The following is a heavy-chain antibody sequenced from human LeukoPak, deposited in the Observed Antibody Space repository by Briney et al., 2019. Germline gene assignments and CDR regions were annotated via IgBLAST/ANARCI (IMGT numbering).Heavy chain of an antibody. D-gene: IGHD2-8*02. CDR2: MSPNSGTT. V-gene: IGHV1-8*01. CDR1: GYTFTSYD. Sequence: ASVKVSCKASGYTFTSYDMNWVRQATGQGLEWMGWMSPNSGTTGYAQKFQGRVTMTRNTSISTAYMELSSLRSEDTAVYYCARRTGYYNYMDVWGKGTTVTVSS. J-gene: IGHJ6*03. CDR3: ARRTGYYNYMDV.